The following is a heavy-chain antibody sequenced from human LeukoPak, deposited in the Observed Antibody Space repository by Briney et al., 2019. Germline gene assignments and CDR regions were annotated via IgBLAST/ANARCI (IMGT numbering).Heavy chain of an antibody. CDR3: ASLGGSYYIGAFDI. J-gene: IGHJ3*02. D-gene: IGHD1-26*01. Sequence: GGSLRLSCAASGFTFSSYAMHWVRQAPGKGLEWVAVISYDGSNKYYADSVKGRFTISRDNSKNTLYLQMNSLRAEDTAVYYCASLGGSYYIGAFDIWGQGTMVTVSS. CDR1: GFTFSSYA. CDR2: ISYDGSNK. V-gene: IGHV3-30-3*01.